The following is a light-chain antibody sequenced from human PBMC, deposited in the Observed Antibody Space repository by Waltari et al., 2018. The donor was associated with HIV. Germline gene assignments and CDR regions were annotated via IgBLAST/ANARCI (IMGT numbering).Light chain of an antibody. V-gene: IGLV7-43*01. CDR1: TGMVTSGAY. Sequence: QTVVTQEPSLTVSPGETVTLTCAPSTGMVTSGAYATWVQQKPGQAPRSLIYSVSNRHSWTPARFSGSLLGGKAVLTLSGVLPEDEAEYYCLLYNGISWVFGGGTKLTVL. CDR3: LLYNGISWV. CDR2: SVS. J-gene: IGLJ3*02.